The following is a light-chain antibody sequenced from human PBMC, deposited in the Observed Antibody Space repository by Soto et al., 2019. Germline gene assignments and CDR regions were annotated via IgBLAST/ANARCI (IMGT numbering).Light chain of an antibody. Sequence: DIQLTQSPSSVSASVGDRVTITCRASQVIGTWLAWYQQKPGNAPKLLIYVASNLQSGVPSRFSGAGSGTDFNLTITSLQPEDFATYHCQQADSFPFTFGPGTKVDFK. CDR1: QVIGTW. J-gene: IGKJ3*01. CDR3: QQADSFPFT. CDR2: VAS. V-gene: IGKV1-12*01.